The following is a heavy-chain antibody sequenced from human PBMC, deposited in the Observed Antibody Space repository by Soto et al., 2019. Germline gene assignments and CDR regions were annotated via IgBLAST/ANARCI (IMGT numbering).Heavy chain of an antibody. D-gene: IGHD2-2*02. V-gene: IGHV3-21*01. CDR3: AREYTAWPLAYGLDV. J-gene: IGHJ6*02. CDR2: ISSRSDI. CDR1: GFTFSTYS. Sequence: GGSLRLSCFGSGFTFSTYSINWVRQAPGKGLEWVSSISSRSDIYYADSVKGRFTISRDNAKNSVSLQMNSLRAEDTAVYYCAREYTAWPLAYGLDVWGQGTTVTVSS.